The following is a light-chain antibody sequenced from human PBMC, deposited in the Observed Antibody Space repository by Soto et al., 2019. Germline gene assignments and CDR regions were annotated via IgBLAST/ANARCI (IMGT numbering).Light chain of an antibody. CDR3: QQRSDWPPLFT. V-gene: IGKV3-11*01. CDR2: DAS. Sequence: EIVLTQSPATLSLSPGERATLSCRASQSVGTYLAWYQQKPGQSPRLLIYDASKRATGIPARFSGSGSGTDFTLTVSSLEPEDFAVYYCQQRSDWPPLFTFGPGTKVDIK. CDR1: QSVGTY. J-gene: IGKJ3*01.